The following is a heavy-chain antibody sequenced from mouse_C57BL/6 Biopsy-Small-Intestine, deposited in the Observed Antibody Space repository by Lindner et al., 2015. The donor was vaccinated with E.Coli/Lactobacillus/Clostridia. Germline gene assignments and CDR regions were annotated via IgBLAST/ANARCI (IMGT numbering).Heavy chain of an antibody. V-gene: IGHV1-19*01. Sequence: VQLQESGPVLVKPGASVKMSCKASGYTFTDYYMNWVKQSHGKSLEWIGVINPYNGGTSYNQKFKGKATLTVDKSSSTAYMELNSLTSEDSAVYYCARSRGYYGSSYGAWGQGTLVTVSA. CDR3: ARSRGYYGSSYGA. CDR2: INPYNGGT. D-gene: IGHD1-1*01. J-gene: IGHJ3*01. CDR1: GYTFTDYY.